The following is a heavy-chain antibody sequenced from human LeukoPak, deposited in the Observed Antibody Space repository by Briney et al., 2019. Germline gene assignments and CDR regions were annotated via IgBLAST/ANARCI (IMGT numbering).Heavy chain of an antibody. CDR3: ARKYYYDSSGFLDH. CDR1: GASISGSGYY. Sequence: SETLSLTCAVSGASISGSGYYWGWIRQPPGKGREGIGNIYSSGSTYYTASLQSRVTISIDTSKNQFSLRLSSVTAADTAVYYCARKYYYDSSGFLDHWGQGTLVTVSS. D-gene: IGHD3-22*01. J-gene: IGHJ4*02. CDR2: IYSSGST. V-gene: IGHV4-39*07.